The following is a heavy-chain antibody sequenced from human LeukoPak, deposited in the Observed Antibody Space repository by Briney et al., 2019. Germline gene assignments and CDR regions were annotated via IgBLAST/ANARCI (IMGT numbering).Heavy chain of an antibody. D-gene: IGHD6-13*01. Sequence: PSETLSLTCAVSGGSFSGYYWSWIRQPPGKGLEWIGEINHSGSTNYDPSLKSRVTISVDTSKNQFSLKLSSVTAADTAVYYCARTLKIAATATTPYWYFDLWGRGTLVTVSS. J-gene: IGHJ2*01. V-gene: IGHV4-34*01. CDR1: GGSFSGYY. CDR3: ARTLKIAATATTPYWYFDL. CDR2: INHSGST.